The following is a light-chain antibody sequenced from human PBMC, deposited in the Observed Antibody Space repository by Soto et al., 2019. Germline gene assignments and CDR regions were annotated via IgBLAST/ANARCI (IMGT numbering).Light chain of an antibody. CDR3: QQYNNWLRT. Sequence: EIVMTQSPATLSVSPGERATLSCRASQSVSSNLVWYQQKPGQAPRLLIYGASTRATGIPARFSGSGSGTEFTLTISSLQSEDFAVYFCQQYNNWLRTFCHGSKVDIK. V-gene: IGKV3-15*01. CDR1: QSVSSN. J-gene: IGKJ1*01. CDR2: GAS.